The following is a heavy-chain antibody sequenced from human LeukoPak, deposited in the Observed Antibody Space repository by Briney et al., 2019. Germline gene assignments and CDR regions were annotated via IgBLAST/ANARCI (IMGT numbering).Heavy chain of an antibody. CDR1: GFTFSNYW. J-gene: IGHJ4*02. D-gene: IGHD5-24*01. V-gene: IGHV3-7*03. Sequence: PGGSLRLSCVASGFTFSNYWMNWVRQAPGKWLEWVANIKPDGGEQYYVDSVKGRFTISRDNADNSLYLQLSSLRAEDTAVYYCAREQRTFDYWGQGILVTVSS. CDR2: IKPDGGEQ. CDR3: AREQRTFDY.